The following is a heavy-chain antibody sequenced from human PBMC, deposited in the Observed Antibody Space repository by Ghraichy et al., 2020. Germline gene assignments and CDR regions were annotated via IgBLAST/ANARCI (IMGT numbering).Heavy chain of an antibody. D-gene: IGHD3-3*01. V-gene: IGHV4-59*01. Sequence: SETLSLTCTVSGGSISSYYWNWIRQPPGKGLEWIGYIYYSGSTNYNPSLKSRVTISVDTSKNQFSLKLSSVTAADTAVYYCARDDDFWSGYVYWGQGTLVTVSS. CDR2: IYYSGST. J-gene: IGHJ4*02. CDR3: ARDDDFWSGYVY. CDR1: GGSISSYY.